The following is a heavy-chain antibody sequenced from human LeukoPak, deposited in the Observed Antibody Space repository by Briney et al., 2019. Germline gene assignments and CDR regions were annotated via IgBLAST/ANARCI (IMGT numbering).Heavy chain of an antibody. CDR2: ISSRGKTV. J-gene: IGHJ4*02. CDR1: GFTFSDYY. V-gene: IGHV3-11*01. CDR3: ARGRDGYKY. Sequence: GGSLRLSCAASGFTFSDYYMSWIRQAPDKGLEWVSYISSRGKTVHYADSVKGRFTTSRDNAEMSLYLQMDSLRAKDTAIYFCARGRDGYKYWGPGTRVTVSS. D-gene: IGHD5-24*01.